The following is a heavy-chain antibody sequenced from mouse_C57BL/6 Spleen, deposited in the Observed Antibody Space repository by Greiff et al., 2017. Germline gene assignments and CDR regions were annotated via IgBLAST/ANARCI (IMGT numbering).Heavy chain of an antibody. CDR1: GYAFSSYW. CDR3: ARWGYYDYDVGY. J-gene: IGHJ2*01. CDR2: IYPGDGDT. V-gene: IGHV1-80*01. D-gene: IGHD2-4*01. Sequence: VQLKESGAELVKPGASVKISCKASGYAFSSYWMTWVKQRPGKGLEWIGQIYPGDGDTNYNGKFKGKATLTADKSSSTAYMQLSSLTSEDSAVYFCARWGYYDYDVGYWGQGTPLTVSS.